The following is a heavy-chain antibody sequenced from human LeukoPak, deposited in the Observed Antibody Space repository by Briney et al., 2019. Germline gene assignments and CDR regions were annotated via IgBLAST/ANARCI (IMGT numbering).Heavy chain of an antibody. Sequence: SETLSLTCAVYGGSSSGYYWSWIRQPPGKGLEWIGEINHSGSTNYNPSLKSRVTISVDTSKNQFSLKLSSVTAADTAVYYCANGNPRQNDAFDIWGQGTMVTVSS. CDR2: INHSGST. V-gene: IGHV4-34*01. CDR1: GGSSSGYY. J-gene: IGHJ3*02. CDR3: ANGNPRQNDAFDI. D-gene: IGHD1-14*01.